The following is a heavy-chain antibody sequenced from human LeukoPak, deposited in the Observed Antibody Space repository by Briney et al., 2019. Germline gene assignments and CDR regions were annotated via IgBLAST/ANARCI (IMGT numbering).Heavy chain of an antibody. CDR3: AREIHSTGYYYAGGYMDV. CDR1: GFTFSSYS. D-gene: IGHD3-22*01. J-gene: IGHJ6*03. V-gene: IGHV3-21*05. CDR2: FSSGDTNI. Sequence: GGSLRLSCAASGFTFSSYSMNWVRQAPGRGLEWFSFFSSGDTNIKYADSVKGRFTISRENAKNSLYLQINSLRAEDTAVYFCAREIHSTGYYYAGGYMDVWGEGTTVIVS.